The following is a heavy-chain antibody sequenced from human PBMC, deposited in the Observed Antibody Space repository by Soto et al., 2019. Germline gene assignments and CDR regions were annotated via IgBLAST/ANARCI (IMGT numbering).Heavy chain of an antibody. CDR3: ARDWLESGYDF. CDR2: ISSDVSSI. Sequence: GGSLILSCAASGFTISRFLMHWVRQAPGEEPVWVSRISSDVSSINYADSVKGRFSISRDNAENMLYLQMNSLRAEDTAVYYCARDWLESGYDFWGQGTPVTVSS. J-gene: IGHJ4*02. D-gene: IGHD5-12*01. CDR1: GFTISRFL. V-gene: IGHV3-74*01.